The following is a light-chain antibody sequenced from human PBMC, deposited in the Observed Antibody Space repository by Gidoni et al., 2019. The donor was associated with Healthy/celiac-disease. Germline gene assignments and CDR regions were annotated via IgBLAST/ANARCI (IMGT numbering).Light chain of an antibody. V-gene: IGKV3-20*01. Sequence: EIVLTQSPGTLSLSPGERATLSCRASQSVSSSYLAWYQQKPGQAPRLLIYGASSRATGIPDRFSGSGSGTDFTLTISRLEPEDFAVYYCQQYGSSSFXXXTKLEIK. CDR1: QSVSSSY. CDR2: GAS. CDR3: QQYGSSS. J-gene: IGKJ2*01.